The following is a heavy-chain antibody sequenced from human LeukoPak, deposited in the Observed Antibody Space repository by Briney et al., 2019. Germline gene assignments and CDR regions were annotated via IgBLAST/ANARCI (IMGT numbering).Heavy chain of an antibody. J-gene: IGHJ4*02. CDR1: GGSFSGYY. Sequence: SETLSLTCAVYGGSFSGYYWSWIRQPPGKGLEWIGEINHSGSTNYNPSLKSRVTISVDTSKNQFSLKLSSVTAADTAVYYCASGGEPGIDYWGQGTLVTVSS. CDR3: ASGGEPGIDY. D-gene: IGHD1-26*01. V-gene: IGHV4-34*01. CDR2: INHSGST.